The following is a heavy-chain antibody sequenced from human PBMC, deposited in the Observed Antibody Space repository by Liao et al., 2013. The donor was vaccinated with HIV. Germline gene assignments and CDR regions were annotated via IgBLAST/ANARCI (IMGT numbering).Heavy chain of an antibody. V-gene: IGHV4-4*07. CDR1: GGSISSYY. J-gene: IGHJ5*02. CDR3: ARVDQYYDYWRGYENWFDP. CDR2: IYTNGST. Sequence: QVQLQESGPGLVKPSETLSLTCTVSGGSISSYYWNWIRQPAGKGLEWIGRIYTNGSTSYNPSLKSRVTMSVDTSKNQFSLKLSSVTAADTAVYYCARVDQYYDYWRGYENWFDPWGQGTLVTVSS. D-gene: IGHD3-3*01.